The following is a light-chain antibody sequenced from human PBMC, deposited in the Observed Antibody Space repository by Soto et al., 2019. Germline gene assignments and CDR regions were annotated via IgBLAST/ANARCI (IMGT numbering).Light chain of an antibody. CDR1: QSISTY. CDR2: AAS. Sequence: IKMNQSPSSLSAYVGDRVTITCRASQSISTYLNWYHQKPGKAPKVMIYAASNLQSGVPSRFSGSGSGTDFTLTISSLQPEDFATYYCQQSYSAPITFGQGTRLEIK. CDR3: QQSYSAPIT. V-gene: IGKV1-39*01. J-gene: IGKJ5*01.